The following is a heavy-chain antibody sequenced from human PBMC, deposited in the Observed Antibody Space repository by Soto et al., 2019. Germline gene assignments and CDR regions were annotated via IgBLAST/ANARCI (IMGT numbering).Heavy chain of an antibody. Sequence: ASVKVSCKVSGYTLTELSMHWVRQAPGKGLEWMGGFDPEDGETIYAQKFQGRVTMTEDTSTDTAYMELSSLRSEDTAVYYCATGLRKLRFLEWLLEAWFXPWGQGTLATVS. CDR2: FDPEDGET. J-gene: IGHJ5*02. D-gene: IGHD3-3*01. CDR1: GYTLTELS. CDR3: ATGLRKLRFLEWLLEAWFXP. V-gene: IGHV1-24*01.